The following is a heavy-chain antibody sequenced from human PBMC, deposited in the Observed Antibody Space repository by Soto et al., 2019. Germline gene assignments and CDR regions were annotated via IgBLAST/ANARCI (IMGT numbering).Heavy chain of an antibody. CDR3: AREASSHCSSTSCYYYYYMDV. CDR2: IIPILGIA. J-gene: IGHJ6*03. D-gene: IGHD2-2*01. CDR1: GGTFSSYT. V-gene: IGHV1-69*08. Sequence: QVQLVQSGAEVKKPGSSVKVSCKASGGTFSSYTISWVRQAPGQGLEWMGRIIPILGIANYAQKFQGRVTITADKSTSTAYMELSSLRSEDTAVYYCAREASSHCSSTSCYYYYYMDVWGKGTTVTVSS.